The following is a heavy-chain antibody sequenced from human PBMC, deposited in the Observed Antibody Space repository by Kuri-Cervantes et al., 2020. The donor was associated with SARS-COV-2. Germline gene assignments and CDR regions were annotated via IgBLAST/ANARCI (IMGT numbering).Heavy chain of an antibody. CDR1: GFSLSTSGMC. D-gene: IGHD2-2*01. J-gene: IGHJ5*02. CDR2: IFSNDEK. Sequence: SGPTLVKPTQTLTLTCTFSGFSLSTSGMCVSWIRQPPGKALEWLAHIFSNDEKSYSTSLKSRLTISKDTSKSQVVLTMTNMDPVDTATYYCARIQRSSRHFDPWGQGTLVTVSS. V-gene: IGHV2-26*01. CDR3: ARIQRSSRHFDP.